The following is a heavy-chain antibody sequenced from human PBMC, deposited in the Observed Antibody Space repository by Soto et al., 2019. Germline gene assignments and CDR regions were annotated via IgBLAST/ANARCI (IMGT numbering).Heavy chain of an antibody. V-gene: IGHV4-34*01. CDR2: INHSGNT. D-gene: IGHD2-21*01. Sequence: SETLSLTCAVYGASLSDNYCNWLRQPPGKGLEWIGEINHSGNTNYNPSLRSRVTISIDTSKNQLSLNLRSVSAADTAVYSCARGRGEFDEWGQGTPETVSA. CDR1: GASLSDNY. CDR3: ARGRGEFDE. J-gene: IGHJ5*02.